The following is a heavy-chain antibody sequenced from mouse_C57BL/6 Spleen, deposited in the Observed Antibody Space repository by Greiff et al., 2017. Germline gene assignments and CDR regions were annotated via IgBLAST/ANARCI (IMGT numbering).Heavy chain of an antibody. J-gene: IGHJ2*01. D-gene: IGHD2-1*01. CDR2: IYPRSGNT. CDR3: ARYGNYVSY. Sequence: QVHVKQSGAELARPGASVKLSCKASGYTFTSYGISWVKQRPGQGLEWIGEIYPRSGNTYYNEKFKGKATLTADKSSSTAYMELRSLTSEDSAVYFCARYGNYVSYWGQGTTLTVSS. V-gene: IGHV1-81*01. CDR1: GYTFTSYG.